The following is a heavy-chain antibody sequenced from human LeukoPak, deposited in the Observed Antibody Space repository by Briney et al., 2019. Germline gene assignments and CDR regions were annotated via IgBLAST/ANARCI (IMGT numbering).Heavy chain of an antibody. Sequence: GGSLRLSCAASGFTFSDYSMNWVRQAPGKGLEWVPYISGSSNYINYADSVKGRFTISRDNARTSVYLQMNGLRAEDTAVYYCVREPSGWYVDYWGQGTLVTVSS. D-gene: IGHD6-19*01. CDR3: VREPSGWYVDY. CDR2: ISGSSNYI. J-gene: IGHJ4*02. V-gene: IGHV3-21*01. CDR1: GFTFSDYS.